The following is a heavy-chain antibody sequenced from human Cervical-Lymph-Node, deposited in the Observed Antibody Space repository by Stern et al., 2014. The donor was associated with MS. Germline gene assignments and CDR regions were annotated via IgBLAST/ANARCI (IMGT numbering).Heavy chain of an antibody. Sequence: QVQLVQSGAEVKKPGASVKVSCKASEYTFTYFFMHWVRQAPGQGLEWMGVINPSGGFTTYAQKFQGRVTMTRDTSTSTVYMELTSLTSEDTAVDYCASARNTAFDIWGQGTLVTVSS. CDR1: EYTFTYFF. CDR2: INPSGGFT. CDR3: ASARNTAFDI. V-gene: IGHV1-46*03. J-gene: IGHJ3*02.